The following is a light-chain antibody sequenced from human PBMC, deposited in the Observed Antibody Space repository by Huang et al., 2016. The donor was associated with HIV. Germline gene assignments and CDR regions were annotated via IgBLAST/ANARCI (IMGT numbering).Light chain of an antibody. CDR3: QQYDDLPLA. CDR2: DAS. CDR1: QDISNY. Sequence: DIQMTQSPSSLSASVGDRVTITCQASQDISNYLNWYQQKPGRATKRLIYDASNLETGVASRFSGSGSGTDFSFTISSLQPEDVATYYCQQYDDLPLAFGGGTKVEIK. J-gene: IGKJ4*01. V-gene: IGKV1-33*01.